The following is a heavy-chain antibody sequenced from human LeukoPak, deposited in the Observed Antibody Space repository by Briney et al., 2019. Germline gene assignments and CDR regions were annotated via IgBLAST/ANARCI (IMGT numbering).Heavy chain of an antibody. J-gene: IGHJ4*02. CDR1: GGTFSSYA. Sequence: SVKVSCKASGGTFSSYAISWVRQAPGQGLEWMGGIIPIFSTANYAQKFRGRVTITTDESTSTAYMELSSLRSEDTAVYYCARSRDPDSGSPDYYWGQGTLVTVSS. CDR2: IIPIFSTA. D-gene: IGHD1-26*01. V-gene: IGHV1-69*05. CDR3: ARSRDPDSGSPDYY.